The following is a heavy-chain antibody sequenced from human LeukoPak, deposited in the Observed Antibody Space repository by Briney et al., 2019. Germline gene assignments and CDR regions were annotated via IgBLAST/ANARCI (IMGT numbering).Heavy chain of an antibody. V-gene: IGHV4-59*08. CDR1: GGSISSYY. D-gene: IGHD3-3*01. CDR3: ARSYYYDFWSGYYSGELFDP. J-gene: IGHJ5*02. Sequence: NPSETLSLTCTVSGGSISSYYWSWIRQPPGKGLEWIGYIYYSGSTNYNPSLKSRVTISVDTSKNQFSLKLSSVTAADTAVYYCARSYYYDFWSGYYSGELFDPWGQGTLVTVSS. CDR2: IYYSGST.